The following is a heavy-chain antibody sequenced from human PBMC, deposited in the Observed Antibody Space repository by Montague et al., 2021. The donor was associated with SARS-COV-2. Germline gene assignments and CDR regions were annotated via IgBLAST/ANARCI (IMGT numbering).Heavy chain of an antibody. D-gene: IGHD4-23*01. CDR3: VRGGYGGRSSD. CDR1: GGSFGGYY. CDR2: IRHYGSP. J-gene: IGHJ1*01. Sequence: SETLSLTCVVYGGSFGGYYWTWIRQTPWKGLEWIGEIRHYGSPNYNPSVNLSLKSRVTMSIDTSKNQFSLRLTSVSAADTAVYYCVRGGYGGRSSDWGQGTLVTVSS. V-gene: IGHV4-34*01.